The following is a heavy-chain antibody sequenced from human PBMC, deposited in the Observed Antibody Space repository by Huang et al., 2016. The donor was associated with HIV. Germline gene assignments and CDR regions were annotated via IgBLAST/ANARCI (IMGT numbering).Heavy chain of an antibody. V-gene: IGHV4-39*01. D-gene: IGHD3-10*01. Sequence: QLQLQESGPGLVKPSETLSLTCTVSGCSIRSDNYYWGWIRQPPGKGLEWIGGIYYRWSTDYHPSRKSRFTITVDTSKNQFSLKMRSVTAADTAVYYCARLPGSITMIRGVITDPYWGQGTLVTVSS. CDR2: IYYRWST. CDR3: ARLPGSITMIRGVITDPY. J-gene: IGHJ4*02. CDR1: GCSIRSDNYY.